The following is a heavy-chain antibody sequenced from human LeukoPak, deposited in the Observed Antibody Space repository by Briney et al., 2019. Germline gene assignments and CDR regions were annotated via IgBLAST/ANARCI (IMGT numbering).Heavy chain of an antibody. Sequence: PGGSLRFSCAASGFTFSSYSMNWVRQAPGKGLEWVSSISSSSYIYYADSVKGRFTISRDNAKNSLYLQMNSLRAEDTAVYYCARGENNYGYYYFDYWGQGTLVTVSS. D-gene: IGHD5-18*01. J-gene: IGHJ4*02. CDR2: ISSSSYI. CDR1: GFTFSSYS. V-gene: IGHV3-21*01. CDR3: ARGENNYGYYYFDY.